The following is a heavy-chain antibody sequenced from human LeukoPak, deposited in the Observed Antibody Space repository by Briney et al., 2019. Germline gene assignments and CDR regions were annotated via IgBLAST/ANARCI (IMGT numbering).Heavy chain of an antibody. J-gene: IGHJ4*02. CDR1: GFTFSSYA. V-gene: IGHV3-64D*06. CDR2: ISSNGGST. Sequence: GGSLRLSCSASGFTFSSYAMHWVRQAPGKGLEYVSAISSNGGSTYYTDSVKGRFTISRDDSKNTLYLQMSSLRAEDTAVYYCVKGPAPEEYYFDYWGQGTLVTVSS. CDR3: VKGPAPEEYYFDY.